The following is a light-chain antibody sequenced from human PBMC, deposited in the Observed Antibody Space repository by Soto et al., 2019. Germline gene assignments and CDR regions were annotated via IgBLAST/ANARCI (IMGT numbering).Light chain of an antibody. CDR2: LNSDGSH. V-gene: IGLV4-69*01. CDR1: SGHSSYP. CDR3: QTWGTGFNGV. J-gene: IGLJ3*02. Sequence: QPVLTQSPSASASLGASVKLTCTLSSGHSSYPIAWHQQQPEKGPRYLMKLNSDGSHTKGDGIPDRFSGSSSGAERYLTISSLQSDDEADYYCQTWGTGFNGVFGGGTKLTVL.